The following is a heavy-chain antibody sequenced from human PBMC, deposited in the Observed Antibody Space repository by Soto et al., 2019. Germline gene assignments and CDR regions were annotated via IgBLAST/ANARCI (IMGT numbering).Heavy chain of an antibody. Sequence: SETRSLTCAVSGYSISSSNWWGWIRQPPGKGLEWIGYIYYSGTTYYNPSLKSRVTMSVDTSKNQFSLKLSSVTAADTAVYYCARHVGYYDILTGPWGQGTLVTVS. V-gene: IGHV4-28*01. CDR3: ARHVGYYDILTGP. D-gene: IGHD3-9*01. CDR1: GYSISSSNW. CDR2: IYYSGTT. J-gene: IGHJ5*02.